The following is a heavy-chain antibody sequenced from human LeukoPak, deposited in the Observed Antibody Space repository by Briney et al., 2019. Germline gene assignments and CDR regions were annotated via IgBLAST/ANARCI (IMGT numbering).Heavy chain of an antibody. V-gene: IGHV3-11*01. CDR3: ARALTLAVAGYYYYYYGMDV. J-gene: IGHJ6*02. CDR1: GFTFSDYY. D-gene: IGHD6-19*01. CDR2: VSSSGSTI. Sequence: GGSLRLSCAASGFTFSDYYMSWIRQAPGKGLEWVSYVSSSGSTIYYADSVKGRFTISRDNAKNSLYLQMNSLRSEDTAVYYCARALTLAVAGYYYYYYGMDVWGQGTSVTVSS.